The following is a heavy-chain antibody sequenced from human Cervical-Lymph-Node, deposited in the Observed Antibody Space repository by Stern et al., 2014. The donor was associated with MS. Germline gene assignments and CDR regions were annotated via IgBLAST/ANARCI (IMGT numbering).Heavy chain of an antibody. J-gene: IGHJ4*02. CDR3: ARKTDTAVGGDY. Sequence: VQLVESGGGLIQPGGSLRLSCAASGVCVSANFMSWVRQAPGKGLEWVSLMYSRGGTNYADSVKGRFTMSRDSSKNTLYPIMSHLRAEDTAVYYCARKTDTAVGGDYWGPGTLVTVSS. CDR2: MYSRGGT. CDR1: GVCVSANF. D-gene: IGHD5-18*01. V-gene: IGHV3-53*01.